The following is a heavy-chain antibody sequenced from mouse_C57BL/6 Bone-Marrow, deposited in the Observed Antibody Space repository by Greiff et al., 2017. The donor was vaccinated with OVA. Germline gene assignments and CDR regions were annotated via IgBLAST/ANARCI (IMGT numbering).Heavy chain of an antibody. J-gene: IGHJ4*01. CDR3: ARHNYDGYYLYYYAMDY. CDR2: ISSGGSYT. Sequence: EVKLVESGGDLVKPGGSLKLSCAASGFTFSSYGMSWVRQTPDKRLEWVATISSGGSYTYYPDSVKGRFTISRDNAKNTLYLQMSSLKSEDTAMYYCARHNYDGYYLYYYAMDYWGQGTSVTVSS. V-gene: IGHV5-6*01. CDR1: GFTFSSYG. D-gene: IGHD2-3*01.